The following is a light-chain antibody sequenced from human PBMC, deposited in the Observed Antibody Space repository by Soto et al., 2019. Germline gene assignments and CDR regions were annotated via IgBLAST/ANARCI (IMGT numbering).Light chain of an antibody. CDR2: AAS. CDR1: QSIGNW. Sequence: DIQMTQSPSSVSASGGDRVTITCRASQSIGNWLAWYQQKPGKAPKLLIYAASTLRGGVPSRFSGSGSGTDFTLTICSLQPDDFAIYYCQQANSFPLTFGQGTRL. CDR3: QQANSFPLT. J-gene: IGKJ5*01. V-gene: IGKV1-12*01.